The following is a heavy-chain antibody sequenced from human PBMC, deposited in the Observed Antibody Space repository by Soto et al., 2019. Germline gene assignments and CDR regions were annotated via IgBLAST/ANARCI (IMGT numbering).Heavy chain of an antibody. CDR3: ARDYFLNYFDH. CDR2: VYYSGNI. Sequence: ETLSLTCTVSGGSISGYYWSWIRQPPGKGLEWIGYVYYSGNIKYNPSLKSRVTISVDTSKNQFSLSLSSVTAADTAVYYCARDYFLNYFDHWGQGTQVTVYS. CDR1: GGSISGYY. D-gene: IGHD3-10*01. J-gene: IGHJ4*02. V-gene: IGHV4-59*01.